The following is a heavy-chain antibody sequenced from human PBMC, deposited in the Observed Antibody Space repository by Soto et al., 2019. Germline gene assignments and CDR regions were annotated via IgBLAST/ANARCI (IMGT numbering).Heavy chain of an antibody. CDR3: ARRLGSGWYDY. V-gene: IGHV5-51*01. CDR1: GYTFSTYW. J-gene: IGHJ4*02. Sequence: GESLKISCKGSGYTFSTYWIAWVRQMPGKGLEWMGIIYPGDSDTRYSPSFQGQVTISADKSISTAYLQWSSLKASDTAMYYCARRLGSGWYDYWGQGTLVTVSS. D-gene: IGHD6-19*01. CDR2: IYPGDSDT.